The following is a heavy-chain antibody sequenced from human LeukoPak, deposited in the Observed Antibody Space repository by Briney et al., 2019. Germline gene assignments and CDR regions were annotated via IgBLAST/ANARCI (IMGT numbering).Heavy chain of an antibody. J-gene: IGHJ2*01. CDR3: ARPLMYCGGDCYFGYFDL. V-gene: IGHV4-59*08. CDR2: IYYSGST. CDR1: GDSINTYY. D-gene: IGHD2-21*02. Sequence: SETLSLTCAVSGDSINTYYWSWIRQPPGKGLEWIGYIYYSGSTNYNPSLKSRVTISVDTSKNQFSLKLSSVTAADTAVYYCARPLMYCGGDCYFGYFDLWGRGTLVTVSS.